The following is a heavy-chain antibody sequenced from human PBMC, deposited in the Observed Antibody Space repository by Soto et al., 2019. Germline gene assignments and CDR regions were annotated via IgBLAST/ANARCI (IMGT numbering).Heavy chain of an antibody. CDR1: GGSISSYY. V-gene: IGHV4-59*01. CDR2: IYYSGST. Sequence: SETLSLTCTVSGGSISSYYWSWIRQPPGKELEWIGYIYYSGSTNYNPSLKSRVTISVDTSKNQFSLKLSSVTAADTAVYYCATNWNYVDYWGQGTLVTISS. J-gene: IGHJ4*02. CDR3: ATNWNYVDY. D-gene: IGHD1-1*01.